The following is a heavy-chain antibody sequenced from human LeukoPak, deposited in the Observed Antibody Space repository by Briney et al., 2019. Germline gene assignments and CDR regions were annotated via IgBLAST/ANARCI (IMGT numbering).Heavy chain of an antibody. CDR1: GYTFTSYG. J-gene: IGHJ5*02. CDR3: ARVLSRRYSSSWYWDNWFDP. V-gene: IGHV1-18*01. Sequence: ASVKVSCKASGYTFTSYGISWVRQAPGQGLEWMGWISAYNGNTNYAQKLQGRVTMTTDTSTSTANMELRSLRSDDTAVYYCARVLSRRYSSSWYWDNWFDPWGQGTLVTVSS. D-gene: IGHD6-13*01. CDR2: ISAYNGNT.